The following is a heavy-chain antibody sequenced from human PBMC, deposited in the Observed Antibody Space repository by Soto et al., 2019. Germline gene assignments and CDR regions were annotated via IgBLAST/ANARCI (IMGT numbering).Heavy chain of an antibody. V-gene: IGHV3-30*18. CDR1: GFTFSSYG. J-gene: IGHJ6*02. CDR3: AKDRAYYYGSGSYYINYYYGMDV. Sequence: LRLSCAASGFTFSSYGMHWVRQAPGKGLEWVAVISYDGSNKYYADSVKGRFTISRDNSKNTLYLQMNSLRAEDTAVYYCAKDRAYYYGSGSYYINYYYGMDVWGQGTTVTVSS. D-gene: IGHD3-10*01. CDR2: ISYDGSNK.